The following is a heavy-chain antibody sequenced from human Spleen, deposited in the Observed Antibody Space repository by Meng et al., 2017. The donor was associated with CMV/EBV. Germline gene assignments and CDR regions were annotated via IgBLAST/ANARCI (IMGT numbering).Heavy chain of an antibody. CDR2: IYFTGST. Sequence: SETLSLTCTVSGGSVSSGSYYWSWIRQSPGKGLEWIGHIYFTGSTNYNPSLKSRVTISVDTSTKQFSLKLGSVTAADTAVYYCARLRYSYGPRVMDVWGQGTTVTVSS. CDR3: ARLRYSYGPRVMDV. D-gene: IGHD5-18*01. CDR1: GGSVSSGSYY. J-gene: IGHJ6*02. V-gene: IGHV4-61*01.